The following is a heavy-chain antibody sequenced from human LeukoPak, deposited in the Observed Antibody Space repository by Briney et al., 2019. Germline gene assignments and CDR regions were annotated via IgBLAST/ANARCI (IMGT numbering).Heavy chain of an antibody. Sequence: PGGSLRLSCAASGFTFSNAWMSWVRQAPGKGLEWAGRIKSKTDGGTTDYAAPVKGRFTISRDDSKNTLYLQMNSLKTEDTAVYYCTTDRSYYDSSGYLLDYWGQGTLVTVSS. J-gene: IGHJ4*02. CDR1: GFTFSNAW. CDR3: TTDRSYYDSSGYLLDY. V-gene: IGHV3-15*01. D-gene: IGHD3-22*01. CDR2: IKSKTDGGTT.